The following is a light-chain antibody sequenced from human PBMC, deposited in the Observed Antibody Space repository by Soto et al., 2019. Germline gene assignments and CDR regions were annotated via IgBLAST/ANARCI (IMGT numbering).Light chain of an antibody. J-gene: IGKJ5*01. CDR2: DAS. CDR1: QSISNR. Sequence: GDGVTITCRASQSISNRLAWYQQKPGEAPKYLIYDASTLDSGAPSRFSGSGSETEFTLTISRLQPDDFATYFCHSRAFGQGTRLAIK. V-gene: IGKV1-5*01. CDR3: HSRA.